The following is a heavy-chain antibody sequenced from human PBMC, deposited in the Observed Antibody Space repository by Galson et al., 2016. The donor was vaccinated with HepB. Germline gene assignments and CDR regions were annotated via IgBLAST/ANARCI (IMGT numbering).Heavy chain of an antibody. CDR1: GYTFTSYY. Sequence: SVKVSCKASGYTFTSYYMHWVRQAPGQGLEWMGIINPSGGSTSYAQKFQGRVTVTRDTSTSTAYMELSSVTAADTAVYYCARAGTTVTTHYYYLDAWDQGTLVTVSP. D-gene: IGHD4-17*01. V-gene: IGHV1-46*01. J-gene: IGHJ4*02. CDR3: ARAGTTVTTHYYYLDA. CDR2: INPSGGST.